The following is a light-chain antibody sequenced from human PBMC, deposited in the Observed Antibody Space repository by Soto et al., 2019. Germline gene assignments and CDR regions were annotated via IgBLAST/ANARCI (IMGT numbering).Light chain of an antibody. CDR2: GIS. J-gene: IGKJ2*01. Sequence: ENVLTQSPGTLSLSPGERATLSCRASQAVNNSFFAWYLQKPGQAPRLLIYGISSRATGISDRFSGSGSGTDFTLTISRLEPEDFVVYYCQQYSTLPHTFGQGTKLEVK. CDR3: QQYSTLPHT. CDR1: QAVNNSF. V-gene: IGKV3-20*01.